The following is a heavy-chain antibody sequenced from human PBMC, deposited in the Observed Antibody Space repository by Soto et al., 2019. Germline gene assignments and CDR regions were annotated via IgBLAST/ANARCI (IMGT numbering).Heavy chain of an antibody. D-gene: IGHD1-26*01. CDR1: GYTFTSYA. V-gene: IGHV1-3*01. CDR2: INAGNGNT. J-gene: IGHJ1*01. CDR3: AREGWMGATFGYFQH. Sequence: ASVKVSCKASGYTFTSYAMHWVRQAPGQRLEWMGWINAGNGNTKYSQKFQGRVTITRDTSASTAYMELSSLRSEDTAVYYCAREGWMGATFGYFQHWGQGTLVTVS.